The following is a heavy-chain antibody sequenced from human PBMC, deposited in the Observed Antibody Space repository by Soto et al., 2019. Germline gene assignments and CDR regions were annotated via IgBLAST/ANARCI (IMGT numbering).Heavy chain of an antibody. D-gene: IGHD2-15*01. CDR3: AREGCSGGSCYFDH. V-gene: IGHV4-30-2*01. Sequence: PSETLSLTCTVSGGSISSGGYYWSWIRQHPGKGLGWIGYFYHSGSTNYNPSLKSRVTISGDRSKNQFSLRLSSVTAADTAVYYCAREGCSGGSCYFDHWGQGTLVTVSS. J-gene: IGHJ5*02. CDR1: GGSISSGGYY. CDR2: FYHSGST.